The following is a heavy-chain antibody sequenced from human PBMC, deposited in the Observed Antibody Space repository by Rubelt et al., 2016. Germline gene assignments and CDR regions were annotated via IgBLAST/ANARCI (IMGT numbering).Heavy chain of an antibody. J-gene: IGHJ4*02. D-gene: IGHD3-10*01. V-gene: IGHV3-30*04. Sequence: GFTFSSYALHLVRQAPGKRLEWVAVISYYGSNQYYSNSVKGRFTLPRDNSKNSLYLQMNSLRAEETAVFYCAKEKIPNSLSPGSHSDYWGQGTLVTVSS. CDR1: GFTFSSYA. CDR3: AKEKIPNSLSPGSHSDY. CDR2: ISYYGSNQ.